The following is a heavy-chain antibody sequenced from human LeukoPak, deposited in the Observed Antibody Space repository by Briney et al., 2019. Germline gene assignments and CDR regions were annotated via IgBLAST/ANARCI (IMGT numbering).Heavy chain of an antibody. D-gene: IGHD3-3*01. J-gene: IGHJ4*02. Sequence: SETLSLTCTVSGGSISDSYWSWIRQPPGKGLEWIGKIHDSGITNYNPSLKSRVTFSVDTSKKQFSLKLSSVTAADTAVYYCARHGIWIFGVAPGYFDYWGQGTLVTVSS. CDR2: IHDSGIT. V-gene: IGHV4-59*08. CDR3: ARHGIWIFGVAPGYFDY. CDR1: GGSISDSY.